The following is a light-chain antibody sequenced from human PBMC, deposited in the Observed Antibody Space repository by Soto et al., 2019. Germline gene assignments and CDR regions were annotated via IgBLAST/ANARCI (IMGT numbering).Light chain of an antibody. CDR2: DTS. CDR1: QSVGTY. CDR3: QHRSNWPQT. Sequence: EIVLTQSPATLSLSPGERATLSCRASQSVGTYLAWYQQKRGQAPRLLIYDTSNRATGIPARFSGSGSGTYFPLTITNLEPEDFAVYYCQHRSNWPQTFGGGTKVEIK. V-gene: IGKV3-11*01. J-gene: IGKJ4*01.